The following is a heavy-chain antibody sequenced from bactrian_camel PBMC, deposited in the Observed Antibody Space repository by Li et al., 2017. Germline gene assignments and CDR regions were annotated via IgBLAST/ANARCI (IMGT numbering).Heavy chain of an antibody. V-gene: IGHV3S6*01. CDR3: TKDSADALWASTH. CDR2: IYLDGRDT. D-gene: IGHD1*01. Sequence: VQLVESGGALAQPGGSLRLSCATSGFTFSTYAMTWVRQVSGKGLEWVSGIYLDGRDTYYADSVKGRFTISRDNAKNTLHLHLNSLKTEDTAMYYCTKDSADALWASTHWGQGTQVTVS. J-gene: IGHJ4*01. CDR1: GFTFSTYA.